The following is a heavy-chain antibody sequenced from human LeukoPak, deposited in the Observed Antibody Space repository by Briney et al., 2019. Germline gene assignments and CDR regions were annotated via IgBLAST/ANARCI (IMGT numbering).Heavy chain of an antibody. V-gene: IGHV4-59*01. CDR1: GGSIGGYY. Sequence: SETLSLTCAVSGGSIGGYYWSWIRQPPGKGLEWIGYIYYRGSTNSNPSLRSRVTISVDTSKNQFSLKLTSVTAADTAVYYCARERLVDLATIFDYWGQGALVTVSS. CDR3: ARERLVDLATIFDY. D-gene: IGHD5-24*01. J-gene: IGHJ4*02. CDR2: IYYRGST.